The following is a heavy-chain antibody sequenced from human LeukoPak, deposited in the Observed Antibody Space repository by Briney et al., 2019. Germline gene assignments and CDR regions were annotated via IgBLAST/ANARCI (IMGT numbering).Heavy chain of an antibody. V-gene: IGHV3-7*01. CDR3: VYGPIYGDFDY. CDR1: GFTFSSYW. J-gene: IGHJ4*02. D-gene: IGHD4-17*01. Sequence: PGGSLRLSCAASGFTFSSYWMSWVRQAPGKGLEWVANIKQDGSEKYYVDSVKGRFTISRDNAKNSLYLQMNSLRAEDTAVYYCVYGPIYGDFDYWGQGTLVTVSS. CDR2: IKQDGSEK.